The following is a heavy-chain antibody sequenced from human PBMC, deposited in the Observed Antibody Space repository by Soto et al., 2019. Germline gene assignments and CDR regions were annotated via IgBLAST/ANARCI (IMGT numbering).Heavy chain of an antibody. V-gene: IGHV3-30*18. J-gene: IGHJ5*02. CDR3: AKGNYYDSSGPLFDP. D-gene: IGHD3-22*01. CDR1: GFTFSSYG. Sequence: SGFTFSSYGMHWVRQAPGKGLEWVAVISYDGSKKYYADSVKGRFTISRDNSKNTLYLQMNSLRAEDTAVYYCAKGNYYDSSGPLFDPWGQGTLVTISS. CDR2: ISYDGSKK.